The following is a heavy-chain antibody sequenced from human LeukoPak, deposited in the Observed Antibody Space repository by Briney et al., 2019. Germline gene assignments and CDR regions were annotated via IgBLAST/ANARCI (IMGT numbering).Heavy chain of an antibody. Sequence: SETLSLTCAVYGGSFSGYYWSWIRQPPGKGLEWIGEINHSGSTNYNPSLKSRVTISVDTSKNQFSLKLSSVTAADTAVYYCARANSSRGYYFDYWGQGTLVTVS. V-gene: IGHV4-34*01. CDR2: INHSGST. D-gene: IGHD6-13*01. CDR1: GGSFSGYY. J-gene: IGHJ4*02. CDR3: ARANSSRGYYFDY.